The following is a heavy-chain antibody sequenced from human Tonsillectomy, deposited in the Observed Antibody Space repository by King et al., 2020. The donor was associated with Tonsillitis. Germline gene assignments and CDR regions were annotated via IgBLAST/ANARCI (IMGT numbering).Heavy chain of an antibody. V-gene: IGHV3-21*01. D-gene: IGHD5-12*01. CDR1: GFTFSSYS. J-gene: IGHJ4*02. Sequence: DVQLVESGGGLVKPGGSLRLSCAASGFTFSSYSMNWVRQAPGKGLEWVSSISSSSSYIFYADSVKGRFTISRDNAKSSLYLQMNSLRAEDTAVYYCARGGSPGGWYLDYWGQGTLVTVSS. CDR2: ISSSSSYI. CDR3: ARGGSPGGWYLDY.